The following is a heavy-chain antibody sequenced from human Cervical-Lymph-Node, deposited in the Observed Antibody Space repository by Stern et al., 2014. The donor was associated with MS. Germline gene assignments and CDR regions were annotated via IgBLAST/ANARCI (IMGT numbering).Heavy chain of an antibody. V-gene: IGHV1-2*02. CDR1: GYTLTGND. J-gene: IGHJ4*02. Sequence: QVQLVQSGAEVKKSGASVKVSCKASGYTLTGNDMHWVRQAPGQGLEWMGWINPHNGDTNYAQKFQDRVAMTRDTSISTAYLEVYRLRSDDTAVYYCAREGIWFGENWGQGTLVTVSS. D-gene: IGHD3-10*01. CDR2: INPHNGDT. CDR3: AREGIWFGEN.